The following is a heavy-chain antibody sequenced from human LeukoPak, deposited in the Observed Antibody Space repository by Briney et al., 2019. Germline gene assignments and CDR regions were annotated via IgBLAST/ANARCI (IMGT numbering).Heavy chain of an antibody. V-gene: IGHV4-31*03. D-gene: IGHD3-22*01. Sequence: PSQTLSLTCTVSGDSISGGGNYWSWIRQHPGKGLEWIGYIYYSGSTYYNPSLKSRVTISVDTSKNQFSLKLSSVTAADTAVYCCARDYYDSSGRRHFDYWGQGTLVTVSS. J-gene: IGHJ4*02. CDR2: IYYSGST. CDR1: GDSISGGGNY. CDR3: ARDYYDSSGRRHFDY.